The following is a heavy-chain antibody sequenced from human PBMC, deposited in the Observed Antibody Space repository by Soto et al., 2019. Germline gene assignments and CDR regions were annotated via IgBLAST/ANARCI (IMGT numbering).Heavy chain of an antibody. D-gene: IGHD3-3*01. CDR1: GGSISSYY. V-gene: IGHV4-59*08. CDR2: IYYSGST. Sequence: SETLSLTCTVSGGSISSYYWSWIRQPPGKGLEWIGYIYYSGSTNYNPSLKSRVTISVDTSKNQFSLKLSSVTAADTAVYYCARLRATRDFWSCYLPRAAFDIWGQGTMVPVSS. J-gene: IGHJ3*02. CDR3: ARLRATRDFWSCYLPRAAFDI.